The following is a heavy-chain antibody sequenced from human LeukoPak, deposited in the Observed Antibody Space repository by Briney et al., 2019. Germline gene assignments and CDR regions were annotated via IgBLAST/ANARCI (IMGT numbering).Heavy chain of an antibody. Sequence: GSLRLSCAASGFTLSSNYVSWVRQAPGKGLEWVSLIYSGGSAYYTDSVKGRFTISRDNSKNTLYLQMNSLRAEDTAVYYCARSRDGHNYYYYGMDVWGQGTTVTVSS. CDR3: ARSRDGHNYYYYGMDV. V-gene: IGHV3-53*01. D-gene: IGHD5-24*01. J-gene: IGHJ6*02. CDR2: IYSGGSA. CDR1: GFTLSSNY.